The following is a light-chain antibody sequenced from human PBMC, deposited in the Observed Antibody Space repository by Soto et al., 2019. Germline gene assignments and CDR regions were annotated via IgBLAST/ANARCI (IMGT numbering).Light chain of an antibody. CDR1: QALSNY. V-gene: IGKV1-9*01. Sequence: DIQLTQSPSVLSASVEDTVTITCRASQALSNYLAWYQQKKGKAPDLLIYSASTLPSGVPSRFRGSGSETEFSLTIRALQPEDFETYYCQQLSRYPLTFGGGTKVDIK. J-gene: IGKJ4*01. CDR2: SAS. CDR3: QQLSRYPLT.